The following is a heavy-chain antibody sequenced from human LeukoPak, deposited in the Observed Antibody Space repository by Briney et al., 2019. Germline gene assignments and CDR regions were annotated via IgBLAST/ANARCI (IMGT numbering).Heavy chain of an antibody. CDR3: AKALIRSGWPYLDY. V-gene: IGHV3-23*01. Sequence: GGSLRLSCEASGFTLSTSAMNWVRQAPGSGLEWISGISGSGNNTYYADSVKGRFTVSRDHSKNTVYLQMNSLRAEDTAVYYCAKALIRSGWPYLDYWGQGSLVTVSS. CDR2: ISGSGNNT. CDR1: GFTLSTSA. J-gene: IGHJ4*02. D-gene: IGHD6-19*01.